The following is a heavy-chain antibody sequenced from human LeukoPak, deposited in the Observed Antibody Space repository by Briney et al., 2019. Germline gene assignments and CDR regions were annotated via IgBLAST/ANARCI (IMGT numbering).Heavy chain of an antibody. Sequence: GASVKVSCKASGYTFTSYYMHWVRQAPGQGLEWMGIINPSGGSTSYAQKFQGRVTMTRDMSTSTVYMELSSLRSEDTAVYYCARVRALEYYYDSSGYYPYFDYWGQGTLVTVSS. V-gene: IGHV1-46*01. CDR1: GYTFTSYY. D-gene: IGHD3-22*01. J-gene: IGHJ4*02. CDR2: INPSGGST. CDR3: ARVRALEYYYDSSGYYPYFDY.